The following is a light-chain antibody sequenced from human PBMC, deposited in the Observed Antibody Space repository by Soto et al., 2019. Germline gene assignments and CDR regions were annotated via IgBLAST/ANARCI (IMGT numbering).Light chain of an antibody. CDR2: LNRDGSH. J-gene: IGLJ2*01. Sequence: QPVLTQSPSASASLGASVKLTCTLSSGHSNYAIAWHQQQPEKGPRYLMKLNRDGSHSKGDGIPNRFSGSSSGAERYLTISSRPSYAEADSYGQTWGTAIVIFCGGTKLTV. V-gene: IGLV4-69*01. CDR3: QTWGTAIVI. CDR1: SGHSNYA.